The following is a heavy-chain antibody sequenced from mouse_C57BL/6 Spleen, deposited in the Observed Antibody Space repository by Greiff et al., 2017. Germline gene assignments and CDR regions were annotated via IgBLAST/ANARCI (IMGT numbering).Heavy chain of an antibody. D-gene: IGHD2-4*01. Sequence: VQLQQSGTELVKPGASVKLSCKASGYTFTSYWMHWVKQRPGQGLEWIGNINPSNGGTNYNEKFKSKATLTVDKSSSTTYMQLNSLTSEDSAVYYCARGIYYDYDAAMDYWGQGTSVTVSS. CDR2: INPSNGGT. J-gene: IGHJ4*01. V-gene: IGHV1-53*01. CDR1: GYTFTSYW. CDR3: ARGIYYDYDAAMDY.